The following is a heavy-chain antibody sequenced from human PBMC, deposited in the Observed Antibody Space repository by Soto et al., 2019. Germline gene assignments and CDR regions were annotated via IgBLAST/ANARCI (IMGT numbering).Heavy chain of an antibody. V-gene: IGHV4-4*02. CDR1: GDSISSDKW. Sequence: QVQLQESGPGLVKPSGTLSLTCAVSGDSISSDKWWSWVRQPPGKGLEWIGEIHHSGRTNYNPSLKSRVTILVEKSKNQVSLELSSMTAADTAVYYCARGGDWQFDYWGQGTLVTV. CDR2: IHHSGRT. D-gene: IGHD2-21*02. CDR3: ARGGDWQFDY. J-gene: IGHJ4*02.